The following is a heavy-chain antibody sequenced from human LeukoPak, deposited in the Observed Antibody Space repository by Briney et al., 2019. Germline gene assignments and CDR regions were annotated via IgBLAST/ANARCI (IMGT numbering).Heavy chain of an antibody. CDR3: ARGTQGSWYFDL. J-gene: IGHJ2*01. CDR2: IYYSGST. D-gene: IGHD6-19*01. CDR1: GGSISSSSYY. V-gene: IGHV4-39*07. Sequence: SETLSLTCTVSGGSISSSSYYWGWIRQPPGKGLEWIGSIYYSGSTYYNPSLKSRVTISVDTSKNQFSLKLSSVTAADTAVYYCARGTQGSWYFDLWGRGTLVTVSS.